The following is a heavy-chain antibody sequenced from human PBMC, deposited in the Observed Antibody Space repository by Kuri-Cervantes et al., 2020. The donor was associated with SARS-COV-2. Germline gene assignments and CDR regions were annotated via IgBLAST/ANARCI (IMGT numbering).Heavy chain of an antibody. CDR2: IDKSGDIT. V-gene: IGHV3-23*01. CDR1: GNTFDTDA. Sequence: GGSLRLSCVVSGNTFDTDAMLWVRRTPEKGLECVAAIDKSGDITFYADSVRGRFVISRDNWKNAVYLHMTGLRVEDTAVYYCAANLRWGPGSPVTVSS. D-gene: IGHD1-14*01. CDR3: AANLR. J-gene: IGHJ4*02.